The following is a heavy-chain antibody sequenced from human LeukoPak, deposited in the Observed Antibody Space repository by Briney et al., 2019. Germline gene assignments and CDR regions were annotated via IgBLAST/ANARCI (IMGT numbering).Heavy chain of an antibody. Sequence: GSSVTVSCKATVCTFINYAISWVRQAPGQGLEWMGRIIPILGIANYAQKFHGRVTINPDKSTSTAYMDLSGLRSDDTAVSYFARAAYGTGGSSYSGFEYWGPGTLVTVSS. CDR1: VCTFINYA. CDR2: IIPILGIA. D-gene: IGHD2-15*01. V-gene: IGHV1-69*10. CDR3: ARAAYGTGGSSYSGFEY. J-gene: IGHJ4*02.